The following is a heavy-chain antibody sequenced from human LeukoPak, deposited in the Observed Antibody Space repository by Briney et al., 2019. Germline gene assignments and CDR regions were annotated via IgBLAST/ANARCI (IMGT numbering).Heavy chain of an antibody. Sequence: GASVKVSCKASGYAFPNYGISWVRQAPGQGLEWMGWISAYNGNTNYAQKLQGRVTTTTDTSTSTAYMELRSLRSDDTAVYYCARDLMAAAGTHYFDYWGQGTLVTVSS. CDR2: ISAYNGNT. CDR3: ARDLMAAAGTHYFDY. D-gene: IGHD6-13*01. J-gene: IGHJ4*02. CDR1: GYAFPNYG. V-gene: IGHV1-18*01.